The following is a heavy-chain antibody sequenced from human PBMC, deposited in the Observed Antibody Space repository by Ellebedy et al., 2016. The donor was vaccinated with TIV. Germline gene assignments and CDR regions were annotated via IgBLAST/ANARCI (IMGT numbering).Heavy chain of an antibody. D-gene: IGHD2-2*01. CDR2: IHYSGSA. CDR1: GDSISNNDYY. Sequence: SETLSLXXNVSGDSISNNDYYWSWIRQHPGRGLEWIGYIHYSGSAFYSPALKSRSAISVDTSKSQFSLSLTSVTAADTAVYYCARDLIPAAMGMDVWGQGTTVTVSS. V-gene: IGHV4-31*03. CDR3: ARDLIPAAMGMDV. J-gene: IGHJ6*02.